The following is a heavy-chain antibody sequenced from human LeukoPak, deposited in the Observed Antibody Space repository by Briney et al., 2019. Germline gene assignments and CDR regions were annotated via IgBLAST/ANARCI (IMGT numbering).Heavy chain of an antibody. V-gene: IGHV4-59*01. CDR2: IYYSGST. CDR1: GGSISSYY. Sequence: SGTLSLTCTVSGGSISSYYWSWIRQPPGKGLEWIGYIYYSGSTNYNPSLKSRVTISVDTSKNQFSLKLSSVTAADTAVYYCARAYGSGKFFWFDPWGQGTLVTVSS. CDR3: ARAYGSGKFFWFDP. J-gene: IGHJ5*02. D-gene: IGHD3-10*01.